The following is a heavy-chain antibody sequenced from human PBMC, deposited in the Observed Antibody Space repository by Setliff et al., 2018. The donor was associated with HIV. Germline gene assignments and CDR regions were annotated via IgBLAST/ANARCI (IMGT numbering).Heavy chain of an antibody. CDR3: ARDAGAPGRGHCSGGYCN. Sequence: ASVKVSCKPSGYTFTVNHLHWVRQAPGQGVEWVGKISPDSGDTFYAQKFQGRVTLTRDTSITTAYMELSTLRDDDTAVYYCARDAGAPGRGHCSGGYCNWGQGTLVTVSS. CDR2: ISPDSGDT. D-gene: IGHD2-15*01. J-gene: IGHJ4*02. V-gene: IGHV1-2*02. CDR1: GYTFTVNH.